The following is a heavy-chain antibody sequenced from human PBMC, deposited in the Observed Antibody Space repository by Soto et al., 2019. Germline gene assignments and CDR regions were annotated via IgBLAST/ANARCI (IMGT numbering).Heavy chain of an antibody. J-gene: IGHJ5*02. V-gene: IGHV4-34*01. Sequence: PSETLPLSCAVYGGSFSCYYWSWIRQRTGKGLEWIGEINHSGSTNYNPSLKSRVTISVDTSKNQFSLKLSSVTSADTAVYYCARGLRGNFWSPRGGNWFDPWGQGTLVTVS. D-gene: IGHD3-3*01. CDR2: INHSGST. CDR3: ARGLRGNFWSPRGGNWFDP. CDR1: GGSFSCYY.